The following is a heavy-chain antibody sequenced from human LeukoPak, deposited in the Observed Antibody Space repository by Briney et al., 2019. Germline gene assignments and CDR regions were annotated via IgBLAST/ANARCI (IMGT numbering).Heavy chain of an antibody. CDR1: GYTFTGYY. J-gene: IGHJ4*02. V-gene: IGHV1-2*06. D-gene: IGHD3-3*01. Sequence: ASVKVSCKASGYTFTGYYMHWVRQAPGQGLEWMGRINPNSGGTNYAQKFQGRVTMTRDTSISTAYMELSRLSADDTAVYYCARVIFGDSNAIDYWGQGTLVTVSS. CDR2: INPNSGGT. CDR3: ARVIFGDSNAIDY.